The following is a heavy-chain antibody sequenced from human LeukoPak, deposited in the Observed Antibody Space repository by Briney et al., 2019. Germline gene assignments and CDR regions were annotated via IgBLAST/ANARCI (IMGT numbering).Heavy chain of an antibody. CDR3: ARASYSYDINGWVPFDY. CDR1: GNSISSGDNY. D-gene: IGHD3-22*01. CDR2: IYTSGST. J-gene: IGHJ4*02. Sequence: PSQTLSLTCTVSGNSISSGDNYWSWVRQPAGKGLEWIGRIYTSGSTNYNPSLKSRVTISGDTSKNQFSLRLSSVTAADTAVYYCARASYSYDINGWVPFDYWGQGTLVTVSS. V-gene: IGHV4-61*02.